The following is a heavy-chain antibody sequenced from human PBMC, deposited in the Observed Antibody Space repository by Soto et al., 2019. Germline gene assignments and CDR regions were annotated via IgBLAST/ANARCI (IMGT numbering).Heavy chain of an antibody. CDR3: ANNPPYEGFGIWPAAHRYYYYMDV. CDR1: GFTFSSYA. Sequence: EVQLLESGGGLVQPGGSLRLSCAASGFTFSSYAMSWVRQAPGKGLKWVSAISGSGGSTYYADSVKGRFTISRDNSKNTLYLQMNSLRAEDTAVYYCANNPPYEGFGIWPAAHRYYYYMDVWGKGTTVTVSS. V-gene: IGHV3-23*01. J-gene: IGHJ6*03. D-gene: IGHD2-2*01. CDR2: ISGSGGST.